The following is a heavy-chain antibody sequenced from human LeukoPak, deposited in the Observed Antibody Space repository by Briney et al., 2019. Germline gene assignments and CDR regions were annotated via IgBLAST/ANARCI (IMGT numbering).Heavy chain of an antibody. CDR1: GASISGSGYY. CDR2: IYDSGST. D-gene: IGHD6-6*01. CDR3: ARDPLYSSSSGIDY. V-gene: IGHV4-39*07. Sequence: PSETLSLTCTVSGASISGSGYYWGWIRQPPGKGLEWIGNIYDSGSTYYNPSLKSRVTISVDTSKNQFSLKLSSVTAADTAVYYCARDPLYSSSSGIDYWGQGTLVTVSS. J-gene: IGHJ4*02.